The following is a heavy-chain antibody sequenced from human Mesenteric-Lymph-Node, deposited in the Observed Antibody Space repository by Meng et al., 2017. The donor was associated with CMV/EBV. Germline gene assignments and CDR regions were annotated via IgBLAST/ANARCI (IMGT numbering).Heavy chain of an antibody. J-gene: IGHJ4*02. D-gene: IGHD2-2*01. V-gene: IGHV3-15*01. Sequence: GRSLRLSCAASGFTFTTSWMNWVRQAPGKGLEWVGRIKTKTDGGTTDYAAPVEGRFTISRDDSKNMLLLKMNSLDTEDSAVYYCAHDVPQSHAQIDYWGQGTLVTVSS. CDR2: IKTKTDGGTT. CDR1: GFTFTTSW. CDR3: AHDVPQSHAQIDY.